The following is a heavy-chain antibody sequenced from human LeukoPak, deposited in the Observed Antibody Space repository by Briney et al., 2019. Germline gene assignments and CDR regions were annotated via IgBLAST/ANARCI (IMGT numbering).Heavy chain of an antibody. CDR1: GFASDEHG. J-gene: IGHJ4*02. CDR3: ARAPITSPFYFDY. V-gene: IGHV3-20*04. D-gene: IGHD2-2*01. CDR2: INWSGGST. Sequence: GGSLGLSCTASGFASDEHGMSWVRQGPGKGLEWVSGINWSGGSTGYADPLRGRFTISRDNAKNSLYLQMDSLRAEDTALYYCARAPITSPFYFDYWGQGTLVTVSS.